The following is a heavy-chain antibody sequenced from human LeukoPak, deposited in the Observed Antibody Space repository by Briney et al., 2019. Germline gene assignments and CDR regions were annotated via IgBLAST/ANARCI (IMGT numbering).Heavy chain of an antibody. D-gene: IGHD1-7*01. CDR1: GYTFTSYY. CDR2: INPSGGST. Sequence: ASVKVSCKASGYTFTSYYMHWVRQAHGQGLEWMGIINPSGGSTSYAQKFQGRVTMTRDTFTSTVYMELSSLRSEDTAAYDCARDGGTTFDYWGQGTLVTVSS. CDR3: ARDGGTTFDY. V-gene: IGHV1-46*01. J-gene: IGHJ4*02.